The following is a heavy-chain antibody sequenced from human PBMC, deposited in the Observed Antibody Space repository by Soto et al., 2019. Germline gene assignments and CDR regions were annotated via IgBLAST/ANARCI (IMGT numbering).Heavy chain of an antibody. Sequence: PGGSLRLSCAASGFTFDDYAMHWVRQAPGKGLEWVSGISWNSGSIGYADSVKGRFTISRDNAKNSLYLQMNSLRAEDTALYYCARDSVVLRYFDWQHVQTAYFDYWGQGTLVTVSS. J-gene: IGHJ4*02. CDR1: GFTFDDYA. CDR3: ARDSVVLRYFDWQHVQTAYFDY. D-gene: IGHD3-9*01. V-gene: IGHV3-9*01. CDR2: ISWNSGSI.